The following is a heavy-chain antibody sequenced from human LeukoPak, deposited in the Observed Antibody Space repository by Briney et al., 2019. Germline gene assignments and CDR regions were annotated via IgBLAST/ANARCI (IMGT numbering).Heavy chain of an antibody. J-gene: IGHJ4*02. CDR3: VRNWDY. D-gene: IGHD1-1*01. V-gene: IGHV4-4*07. CDR2: ISTRGNT. Sequence: KPSETLSLTCSVSGDFITNRYWSWVRQSAGKGLEWIGRISTRGNTNYNPSLKSRVTMSVDTSNKHFSLKLTSVSAAATAVYYCVRNWDYWGQGTLVTVSS. CDR1: GDFITNRY.